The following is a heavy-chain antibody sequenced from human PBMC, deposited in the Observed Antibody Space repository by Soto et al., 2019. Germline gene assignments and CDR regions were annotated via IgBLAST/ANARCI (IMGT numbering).Heavy chain of an antibody. CDR1: GGSISSYY. D-gene: IGHD2-2*02. Sequence: XETLSLTCTVAGGSISSYYWSWIRQPAGKGLEWIGRIYTSGSTNYNPSLKSRVTMSVDTSKNQFSLKLSSVTAADTAVYYCARDFVVVPAAIWSGDWFDHWGQGTLVTVSS. J-gene: IGHJ5*02. CDR2: IYTSGST. V-gene: IGHV4-4*07. CDR3: ARDFVVVPAAIWSGDWFDH.